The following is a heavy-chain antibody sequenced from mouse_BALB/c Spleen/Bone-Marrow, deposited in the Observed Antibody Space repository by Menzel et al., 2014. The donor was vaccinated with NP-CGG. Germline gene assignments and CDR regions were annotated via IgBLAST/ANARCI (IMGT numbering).Heavy chain of an antibody. Sequence: VQLQQSGPELVKPGASVKISCKASGYTFTDYNMHWVKQNHGKSLEWIGYIYPYNGNTGYNQKFKSKATLTVDNSSSTAYMELRSLTPEDSAVYYCARGVYYDYDVWFANWGQGTLVTVSA. V-gene: IGHV1S29*02. CDR2: IYPYNGNT. CDR1: GYTFTDYN. CDR3: ARGVYYDYDVWFAN. D-gene: IGHD2-4*01. J-gene: IGHJ3*01.